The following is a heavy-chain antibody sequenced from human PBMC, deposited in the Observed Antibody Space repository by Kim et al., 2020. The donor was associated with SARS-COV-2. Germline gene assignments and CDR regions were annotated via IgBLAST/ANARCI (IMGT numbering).Heavy chain of an antibody. CDR3: ARVYIAVVPAPILGLGPIYYNFYMDV. CDR2: INHSGGT. V-gene: IGHV4-34*01. D-gene: IGHD2-2*01. J-gene: IGHJ6*03. Sequence: SETLSLTCAVYGGSFSGYSWNWIRQPPGKGLEWIGEINHSGGTNYSPSLKSRLTVSVDTSNNLFSLRLRSVTAADTAVYFCARVYIAVVPAPILGLGPIYYNFYMDVWGKGTTVTVSS. CDR1: GGSFSGYS.